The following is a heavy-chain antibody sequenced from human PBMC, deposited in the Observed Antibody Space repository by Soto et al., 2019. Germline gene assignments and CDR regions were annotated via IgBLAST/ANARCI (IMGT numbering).Heavy chain of an antibody. D-gene: IGHD1-1*01. CDR2: IYYSGTT. Sequence: QVQLQESGPGLVKPSETLSLTCTVSGGSISGHYWSWIRQPPGKGLEWIGYIYYSGTTNYNPSLKSRLTISVDTSKNQLSRKLTSVPAADTAVYYWARGRESYNWNAVGYWGQGTLVTVSS. V-gene: IGHV4-59*11. J-gene: IGHJ4*02. CDR1: GGSISGHY. CDR3: ARGRESYNWNAVGY.